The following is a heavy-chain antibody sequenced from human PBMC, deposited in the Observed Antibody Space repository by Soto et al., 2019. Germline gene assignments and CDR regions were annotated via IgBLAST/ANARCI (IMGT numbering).Heavy chain of an antibody. CDR1: GFTFSRYG. J-gene: IGHJ1*01. V-gene: IGHV3-20*04. CDR3: VKDESINWYSGHFRH. D-gene: IGHD6-13*01. Sequence: GGSLRLSCTASGFTFSRYGMSWVRQAPGKGLEWVSGINWNRGSIGYADSVKGRFAISRDNAKNSLHLQMNSLSAEDTAFYYCVKDESINWYSGHFRHWGQGTLVTVSS. CDR2: INWNRGSI.